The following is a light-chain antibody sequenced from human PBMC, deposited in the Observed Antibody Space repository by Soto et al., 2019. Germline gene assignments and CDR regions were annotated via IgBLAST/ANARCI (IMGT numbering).Light chain of an antibody. Sequence: EIVLTQSPATLSLSPGERAALAWRSSQSVSSYLAWYQKKPGQAPRLLIYEASNRATGIPARFSGSGSGTDLALTISSLEPEDFAVYYCQQRSNCSTWTFGQGTKVEIK. CDR1: QSVSSY. J-gene: IGKJ1*01. V-gene: IGKV3-11*01. CDR2: EAS. CDR3: QQRSNCSTWT.